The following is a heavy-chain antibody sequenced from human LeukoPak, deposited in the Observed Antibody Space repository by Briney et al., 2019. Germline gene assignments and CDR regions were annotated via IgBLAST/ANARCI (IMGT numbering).Heavy chain of an antibody. CDR2: ISYDGSNK. J-gene: IGHJ4*02. Sequence: PGRSLSLSCAASGFTFSSYAMHWVRQAPGKGLEWVAVISYDGSNKYYADSVKGRFTISRDNSKNTLYLQMNSLRAEDTAVYYCAREIVVVTANFDYWGQGTLVTVSS. V-gene: IGHV3-30*04. CDR3: AREIVVVTANFDY. D-gene: IGHD2-21*02. CDR1: GFTFSSYA.